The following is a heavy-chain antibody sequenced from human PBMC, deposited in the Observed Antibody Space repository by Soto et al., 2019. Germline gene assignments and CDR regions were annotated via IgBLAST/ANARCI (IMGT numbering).Heavy chain of an antibody. CDR1: GGSIRSGGYY. Sequence: PSETLSLTYTVSGGSIRSGGYYWSWIRQPLGKGLECIGYIYYSGSTNYNPSLKSRVTISVDTSKNQFSLNLRSVTAADTAVYFCARDLSSGYDSYYFDYWGQGTLVTVSS. V-gene: IGHV4-61*08. D-gene: IGHD3-22*01. J-gene: IGHJ4*02. CDR2: IYYSGST. CDR3: ARDLSSGYDSYYFDY.